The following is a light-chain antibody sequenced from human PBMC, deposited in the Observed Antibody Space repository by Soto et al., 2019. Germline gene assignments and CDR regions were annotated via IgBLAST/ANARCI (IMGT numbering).Light chain of an antibody. CDR2: GNS. CDR1: SSNIGAGYD. Sequence: QSVLAQPPPVSGAPGQKVTISCTGSSSNIGAGYDLHWYQQLPGTAPKLLLYGNSNRPSGVPDRFSGSKSGTSASLAITGLQAEDEAEYYCQSYDSSLSAYVFGTGTKVTVL. V-gene: IGLV1-40*01. J-gene: IGLJ1*01. CDR3: QSYDSSLSAYV.